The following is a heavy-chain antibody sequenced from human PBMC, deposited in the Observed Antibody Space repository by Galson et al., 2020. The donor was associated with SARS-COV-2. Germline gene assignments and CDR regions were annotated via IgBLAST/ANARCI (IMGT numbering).Heavy chain of an antibody. D-gene: IGHD3-10*01. CDR3: ARYYGSGTYALDY. Sequence: GGSLRLSCADSGFTFSSYWMHWVRQAPGKGLVWVSRINSDGSSTSYADSVKGRFTISRDNAKNTLYLQMNSLRAEDTAVYHCARYYGSGTYALDYWGQGTLVTVSS. CDR1: GFTFSSYW. J-gene: IGHJ4*02. CDR2: INSDGSST. V-gene: IGHV3-74*01.